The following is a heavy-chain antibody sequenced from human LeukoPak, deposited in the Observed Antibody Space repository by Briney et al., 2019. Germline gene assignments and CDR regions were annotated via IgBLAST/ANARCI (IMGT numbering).Heavy chain of an antibody. CDR1: VGSISSSTYY. CDR2: IYHSGNT. CDR3: ARRWYSYGHQTFDY. V-gene: IGHV4-39*01. Sequence: SETLSLTCTVSVGSISSSTYYWGWIRQPPGKGLEWIGRIYHSGNTYYNPSLKSRVTISVDTSKNQFSLKLSSVTAADTAVFYCARRWYSYGHQTFDYWGQGTLVTVSS. D-gene: IGHD5-18*01. J-gene: IGHJ4*02.